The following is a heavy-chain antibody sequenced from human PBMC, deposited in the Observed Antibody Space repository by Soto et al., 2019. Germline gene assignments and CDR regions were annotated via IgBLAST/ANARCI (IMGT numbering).Heavy chain of an antibody. D-gene: IGHD6-13*01. CDR1: GYTFSGFY. J-gene: IGHJ2*01. CDR3: ARGPPGSSSWYWYFDL. Sequence: QVLLLQSGAEVKKPGASVKVSCKASGYTFSGFYMHWVRQAPGQGLEWMGGIIPIFGTANYAQKFQGRVTITADESTSTAYVELSSLRSEDTAVYYCARGPPGSSSWYWYFDLWGRGTLVSVSS. CDR2: IIPIFGTA. V-gene: IGHV1-69*01.